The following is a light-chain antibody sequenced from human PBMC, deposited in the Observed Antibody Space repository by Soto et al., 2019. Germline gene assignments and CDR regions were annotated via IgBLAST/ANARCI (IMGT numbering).Light chain of an antibody. CDR1: SSDVVNYNR. CDR3: SLYTSSSTYV. J-gene: IGLJ1*01. Sequence: QSALTQPPSVSGSPGQSVTISCTGTSSDVVNYNRVSWYQQPPGTAPKLMIYEVSYRPSGVPDRFSGSKSGNTASLTISGIQAEDEADYYCSLYTSSSTYVFGTGTKVTVL. CDR2: EVS. V-gene: IGLV2-18*01.